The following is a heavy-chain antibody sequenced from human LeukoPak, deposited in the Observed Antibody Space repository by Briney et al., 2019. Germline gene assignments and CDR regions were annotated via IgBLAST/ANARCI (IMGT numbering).Heavy chain of an antibody. J-gene: IGHJ4*02. D-gene: IGHD5-18*01. Sequence: ASVKVSCKASGFTFTSSAVQWVRQARGQRLEWIGWIVVGSGNTNYAQKFQERVTITRDMSTSTAYMELSSLRSEDTAVYYCAADRGVDTAMTDWGQGTLVTVSS. V-gene: IGHV1-58*01. CDR3: AADRGVDTAMTD. CDR1: GFTFTSSA. CDR2: IVVGSGNT.